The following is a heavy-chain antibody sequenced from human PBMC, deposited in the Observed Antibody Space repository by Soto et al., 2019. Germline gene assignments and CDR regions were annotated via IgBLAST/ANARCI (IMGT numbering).Heavy chain of an antibody. V-gene: IGHV3-21*01. CDR1: GFTFLSFT. CDR2: LSSNRSYI. CDR3: TRDASRDSSARGWFDP. D-gene: IGHD6-13*01. J-gene: IGHJ5*02. Sequence: GSLSLSCAASGFTFLSFTMDWVRQAPGKGLWAFSSLSSNRSYIYYTDALRGRFTITRDNAKNSLHLQRNSLRAEDRAVYYFTRDASRDSSARGWFDPWGPGTLVTFSS.